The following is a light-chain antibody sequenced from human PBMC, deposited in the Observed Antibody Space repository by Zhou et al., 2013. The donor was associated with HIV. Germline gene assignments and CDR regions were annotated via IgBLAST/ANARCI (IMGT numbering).Light chain of an antibody. CDR2: NVN. CDR1: SSDVGSYDY. CDR3: NSYTSSTTLDVV. J-gene: IGLJ2*01. Sequence: QSALIQPPSVSGSPGQSVTISCTGTSSDVGSYDYVSWYQQHPGTVPKPMIYNVNTQPSGVPDRFSGSKSGNTASLTISGLQAEDEADYYCNSYTSSTTLDVVFGGGTKLSVL. V-gene: IGLV2-18*02.